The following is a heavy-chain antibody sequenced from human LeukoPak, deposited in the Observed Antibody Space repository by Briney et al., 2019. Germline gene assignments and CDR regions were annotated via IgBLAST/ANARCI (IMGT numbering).Heavy chain of an antibody. CDR2: ISSNGGSA. Sequence: GGSLRLSCAASVFTFSSYAMHWVRQAPGKGLEYVSAISSNGGSAYYANSVTGRFTISRDNSKNTLYLQMGSLRAEDMAVYYCSRHNWNDDLDYWGQGTLVTVSS. D-gene: IGHD1-20*01. J-gene: IGHJ4*02. CDR1: VFTFSSYA. V-gene: IGHV3-64*01. CDR3: SRHNWNDDLDY.